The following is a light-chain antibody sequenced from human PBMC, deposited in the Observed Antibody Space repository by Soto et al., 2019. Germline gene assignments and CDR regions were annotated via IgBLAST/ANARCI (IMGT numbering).Light chain of an antibody. Sequence: DIQMTQSPSTLSASVGDRVTITCRASQSISNWLAWYQQKPGKAPKLLICDASSLESGVPSRYSGSGSGTEFTLTVSSLQPDDFATYYCQQYNSYSGTFGQGTKVDIK. CDR3: QQYNSYSGT. CDR1: QSISNW. V-gene: IGKV1-5*01. CDR2: DAS. J-gene: IGKJ1*01.